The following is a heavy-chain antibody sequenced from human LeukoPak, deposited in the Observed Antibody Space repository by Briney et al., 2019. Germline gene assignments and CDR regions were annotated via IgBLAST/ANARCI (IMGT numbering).Heavy chain of an antibody. CDR2: IYPGDSDT. V-gene: IGHV5-51*01. Sequence: KDGESLQISCQGSGSSFTSYWIGWVRQMPGKGLEWMGIIYPGDSDTRYSPSFQGQVTISADKSISTAYLQWSSLKASDTAMYYCARHTMVRVPLDAFDIWGQGTMVTVSS. D-gene: IGHD3-10*01. CDR3: ARHTMVRVPLDAFDI. J-gene: IGHJ3*02. CDR1: GSSFTSYW.